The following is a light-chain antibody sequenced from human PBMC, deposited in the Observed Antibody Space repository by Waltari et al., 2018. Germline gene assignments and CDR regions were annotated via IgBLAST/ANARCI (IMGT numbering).Light chain of an antibody. CDR3: QQPPGT. CDR2: AAS. CDR1: RDIRNY. J-gene: IGKJ4*01. V-gene: IGKV1-9*01. Sequence: DIQLTQSPSFLSASVGDRVTFTCRASRDIRNYLAWYQQKSGKAPKLLIFAASTLQSGVPSRFSGSGSGTEFTLTISSLQPEDLATSYCQQPPGTFGGGTKVEIK.